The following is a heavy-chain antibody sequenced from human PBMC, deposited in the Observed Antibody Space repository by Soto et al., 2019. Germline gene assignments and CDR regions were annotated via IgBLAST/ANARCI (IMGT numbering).Heavy chain of an antibody. CDR3: ARRYGRAFDY. CDR2: IYYSGST. J-gene: IGHJ4*02. V-gene: IGHV4-59*08. Sequence: QVQLQESGPGLVKPSETLSLTCTVSGGSISSYYWSWIRQPPGKGLEWIGYIYYSGSTNYNPSLTSRVTISVDTSKNQFSLKLSSVTAADTAVDYCARRYGRAFDYWGQGTLVTVSS. CDR1: GGSISSYY. D-gene: IGHD1-1*01.